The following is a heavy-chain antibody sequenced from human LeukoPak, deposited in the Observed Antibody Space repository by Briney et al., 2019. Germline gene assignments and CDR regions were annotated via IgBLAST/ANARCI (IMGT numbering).Heavy chain of an antibody. Sequence: ASVTVSCTVSGYTLTELSMHWVRQAPGKGLEWMGGFDPEDGETIYAQKFQGRVTMTEDTSTDTAYMELSSLRSEDTAVYYCATQEQYYYDSSGYYYGYWGQGTLVTVSS. V-gene: IGHV1-24*01. D-gene: IGHD3-22*01. CDR1: GYTLTELS. CDR3: ATQEQYYYDSSGYYYGY. CDR2: FDPEDGET. J-gene: IGHJ4*02.